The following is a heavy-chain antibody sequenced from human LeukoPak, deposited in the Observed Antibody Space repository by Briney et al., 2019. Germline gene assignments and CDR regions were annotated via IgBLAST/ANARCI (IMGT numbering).Heavy chain of an antibody. CDR1: GFTFSSNW. CDR3: VVTTRSYPFDY. CDR2: INQDGSVK. J-gene: IGHJ4*02. Sequence: GGSLRLFCAASGFTFSSNWMCWVRQDPGKGLEWAANINQDGSVKNYVDSVKGRFTISRDNAKNSLYLQMNSLRAEDTAVYYCVVTTRSYPFDYWGQGTLVTVSS. V-gene: IGHV3-7*01. D-gene: IGHD4-23*01.